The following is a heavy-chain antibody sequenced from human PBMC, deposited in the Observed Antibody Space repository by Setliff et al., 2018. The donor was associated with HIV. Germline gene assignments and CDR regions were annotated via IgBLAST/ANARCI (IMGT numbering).Heavy chain of an antibody. J-gene: IGHJ6*03. CDR1: GGSFIDHK. CDR3: ARGQLVLRGTNFYYTDV. CDR2: IDHSGST. D-gene: IGHD5-12*01. V-gene: IGHV4-34*01. Sequence: PSETLSLTCAVYGGSFIDHKWRWIRQSPGKGLEWIGDIDHSGSTNYTPSPKSRVTIAVDTSTKRFSLRMKSVTAADTAVYYCARGQLVLRGTNFYYTDVWGKGTSVTVSS.